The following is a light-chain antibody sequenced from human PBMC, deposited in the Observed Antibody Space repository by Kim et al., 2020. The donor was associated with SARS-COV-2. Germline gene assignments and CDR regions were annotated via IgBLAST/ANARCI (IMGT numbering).Light chain of an antibody. V-gene: IGLV1-47*02. Sequence: GQRFTIPGSGGSSNIGSNYVYWYQHPPGTAPKLVIYGHNQRPSGVPDRFSGSTSGTSDSLAIGVLRSEDEADYYCAAWDDGLSGLLFGGGTQLTVL. J-gene: IGLJ2*01. CDR3: AAWDDGLSGLL. CDR1: SSNIGSNY. CDR2: GHN.